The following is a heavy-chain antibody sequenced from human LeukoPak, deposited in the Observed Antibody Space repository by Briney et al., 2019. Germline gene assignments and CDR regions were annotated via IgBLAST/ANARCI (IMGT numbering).Heavy chain of an antibody. J-gene: IGHJ4*02. CDR3: ARDSGSIVAVPAAMGY. Sequence: ASVKVSCKASGGTFSSYAISWVRQAPGQGLEWMGWISAYNGNTNYAQKLQGRVTMTTDTSTSTAYMELRSLRSDDTAVYYCARDSGSIVAVPAAMGYWGQGTLVTVSS. CDR1: GGTFSSYA. CDR2: ISAYNGNT. D-gene: IGHD2-2*01. V-gene: IGHV1-18*01.